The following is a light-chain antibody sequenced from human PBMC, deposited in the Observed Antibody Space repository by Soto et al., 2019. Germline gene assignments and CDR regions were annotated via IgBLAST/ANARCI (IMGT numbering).Light chain of an antibody. CDR3: GSYAGSYSYV. Sequence: QSALTPPRSVSGSPGQSVTISCTGTTSDVGGYNYVSWYHQHPSKAPKLMIYDVTKRPSGVPDRFSGSKSGNTASLTISGLQAEDEADYYCGSYAGSYSYVFGIGTKVTVL. V-gene: IGLV2-11*01. J-gene: IGLJ1*01. CDR1: TSDVGGYNY. CDR2: DVT.